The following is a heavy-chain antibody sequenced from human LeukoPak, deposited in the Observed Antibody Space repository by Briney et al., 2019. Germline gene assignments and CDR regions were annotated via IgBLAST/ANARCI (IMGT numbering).Heavy chain of an antibody. CDR3: ARALGIAVAYNLGFDY. J-gene: IGHJ4*02. CDR2: INPGSDNT. CDR1: GYTFTSYY. Sequence: GASVKVSCKASGYTFTSYYMHWVRQAPGQGLEWMGIINPGSDNTNYAQKFQGRVTMTRDMSTSTFYMELSSLRSEDTAVYYCARALGIAVAYNLGFDYWGQGTLVTVSS. V-gene: IGHV1-46*01. D-gene: IGHD6-19*01.